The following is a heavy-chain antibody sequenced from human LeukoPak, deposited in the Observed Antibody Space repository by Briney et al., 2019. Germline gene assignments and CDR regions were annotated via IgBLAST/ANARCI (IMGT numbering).Heavy chain of an antibody. CDR2: IYYSGST. Sequence: SETLSLTCTVSGGSISSNSYYWGWIRQPPGKGLEWIGSIYYSGSTYYNPSLKSRVTISVDTSKNQFSLKLSSVTAADTAMYYCAKSGGYGLIDYWGQGTRVTVSS. CDR3: AKSGGYGLIDY. CDR1: GGSISSNSYY. V-gene: IGHV4-39*01. J-gene: IGHJ4*02. D-gene: IGHD1-26*01.